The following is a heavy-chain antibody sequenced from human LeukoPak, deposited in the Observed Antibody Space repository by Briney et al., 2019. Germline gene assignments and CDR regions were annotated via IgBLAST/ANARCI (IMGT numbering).Heavy chain of an antibody. Sequence: PGGSLRLSCEVSEFALERYTMSWVRQAPGKGLEWVSSISGVGASYIFYADSVKGRFTISRDSSKNTLYLQMKSLRVEDTAVYYCAKDRFGYSSGWFFDPWGQGTLVTVSS. CDR3: AKDRFGYSSGWFFDP. J-gene: IGHJ5*02. CDR1: EFALERYT. V-gene: IGHV3-23*01. CDR2: ISGVGASYI. D-gene: IGHD6-19*01.